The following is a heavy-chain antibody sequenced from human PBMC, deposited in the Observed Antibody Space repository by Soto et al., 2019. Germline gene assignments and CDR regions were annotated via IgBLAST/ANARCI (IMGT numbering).Heavy chain of an antibody. CDR1: GFSFNTYW. V-gene: IGHV3-74*01. CDR3: VRGLRGYYGMDV. J-gene: IGHJ6*02. Sequence: GGSLRLSCAASGFSFNTYWMHWVRQAPGKGLVWVSRISADGSITNHADSVRGRFTISRDNAKNTVYLQMNSLRAEDTAVYYCVRGLRGYYGMDVWGQGTTVTVSS. CDR2: ISADGSIT.